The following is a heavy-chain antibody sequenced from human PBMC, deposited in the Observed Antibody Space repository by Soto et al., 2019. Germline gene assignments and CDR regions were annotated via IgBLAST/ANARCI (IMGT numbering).Heavy chain of an antibody. D-gene: IGHD3-22*01. CDR3: SSAGYDSSGYYPASSYGMDV. CDR1: GGSVSSGSYY. V-gene: IGHV4-61*01. Sequence: SETLSLTCTVSGGSVSSGSYYWSWIRQPPGKGLEWIGYIYYSGSTNYNPSLKSRVTISVDTSKNQFSLKLSSVTAADTAVYYCSSAGYDSSGYYPASSYGMDVWGQGTTVTVSS. CDR2: IYYSGST. J-gene: IGHJ6*02.